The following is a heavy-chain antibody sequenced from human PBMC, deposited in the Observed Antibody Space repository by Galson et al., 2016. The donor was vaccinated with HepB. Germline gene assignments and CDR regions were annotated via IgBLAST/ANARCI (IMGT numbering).Heavy chain of an antibody. V-gene: IGHV4-34*01. Sequence: SETLSLTCGVHGESFNAYYWSWTRQTPGKGLGWIGEINHSGFTKNNPSLKSRVTISVDTSKNQFSLNLTSMTAADTAVYYCARVVVAATNWFDPWGQGTLVTVSS. CDR3: ARVVVAATNWFDP. CDR2: INHSGFT. CDR1: GESFNAYY. D-gene: IGHD2-15*01. J-gene: IGHJ5*02.